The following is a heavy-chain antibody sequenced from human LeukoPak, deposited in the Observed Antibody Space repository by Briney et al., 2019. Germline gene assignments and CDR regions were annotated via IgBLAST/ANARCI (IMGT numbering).Heavy chain of an antibody. V-gene: IGHV3-23*01. J-gene: IGHJ4*02. CDR2: ISGYGSFT. CDR3: AKDRTSAYYYDSSGSQGPFDY. D-gene: IGHD3-22*01. CDR1: GFVFGSYA. Sequence: QTGESLKISCAASGFVFGSYAMNWVRRAPGKGLEWVSSISGYGSFTYYADSVKGRFTISRDNSKNTVFLQMNSLRVEDTAVYYCAKDRTSAYYYDSSGSQGPFDYWGQGTLVTVSS.